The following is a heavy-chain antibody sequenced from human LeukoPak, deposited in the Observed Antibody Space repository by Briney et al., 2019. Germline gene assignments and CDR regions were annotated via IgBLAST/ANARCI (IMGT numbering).Heavy chain of an antibody. Sequence: GGSLRLSCAASGFTFSSYSMNWVRQAPGKGLEWVSSISSSSSYIYYADSVKGRFSISRDNSKNTVFLQMNSLRVEDTALYYCAKGVPGSGWYSGFDAFDIWGQGTMVTVSS. J-gene: IGHJ3*02. CDR3: AKGVPGSGWYSGFDAFDI. V-gene: IGHV3-21*04. CDR2: ISSSSSYI. CDR1: GFTFSSYS. D-gene: IGHD6-19*01.